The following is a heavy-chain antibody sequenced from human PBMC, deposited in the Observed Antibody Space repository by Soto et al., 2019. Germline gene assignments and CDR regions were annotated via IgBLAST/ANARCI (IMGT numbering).Heavy chain of an antibody. Sequence: SETLSLTCTVSGGSISSYYWSWIRQPPGKGLEWIGYIYYSGSTNYNPSLKSRVTISVDTSKNQFSLKLSSVTAADTAVYYCARQTYGDYVFDYWGQGTLVTVSS. D-gene: IGHD4-17*01. CDR2: IYYSGST. CDR3: ARQTYGDYVFDY. J-gene: IGHJ4*02. V-gene: IGHV4-59*01. CDR1: GGSISSYY.